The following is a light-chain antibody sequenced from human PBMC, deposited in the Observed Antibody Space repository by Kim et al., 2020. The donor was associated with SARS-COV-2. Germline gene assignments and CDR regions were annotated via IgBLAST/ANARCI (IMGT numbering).Light chain of an antibody. CDR3: ATWDHSLNVYVV. Sequence: QKVTIFGSGRSSNIGNNDVSLYQQLPGTAPKLLIYDNDKRPPGIPDRFSGSKSGTSATLAITGLQTRDEADYYCATWDHSLNVYVVFGGGTQLTVL. J-gene: IGLJ2*01. V-gene: IGLV1-51*01. CDR1: SSNIGNND. CDR2: DND.